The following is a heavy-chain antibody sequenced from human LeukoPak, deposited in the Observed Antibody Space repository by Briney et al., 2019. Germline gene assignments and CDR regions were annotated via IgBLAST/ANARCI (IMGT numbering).Heavy chain of an antibody. Sequence: PGGTLRLSCAASGFNFSSYGMSWVRQAPGKGLEWVSAISGSGGSTYYADSVKGRFTISRDNAKNSLYLQMNSLRAEDTAVYYCASSTGTSAAFDIWGQGTMVTVSS. CDR2: ISGSGGST. J-gene: IGHJ3*02. CDR1: GFNFSSYG. D-gene: IGHD1-1*01. CDR3: ASSTGTSAAFDI. V-gene: IGHV3-23*01.